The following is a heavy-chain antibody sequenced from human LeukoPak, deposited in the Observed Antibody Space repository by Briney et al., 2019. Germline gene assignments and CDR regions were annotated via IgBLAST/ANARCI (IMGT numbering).Heavy chain of an antibody. CDR1: GGSISSYY. D-gene: IGHD5-18*01. Sequence: PSETLSLTCTVSGGSISSYYWSWIRQPPGKGLEWIGYIFYSGSTNYNPSLKSRVTISVDTFKNQLSLKLSSVTAADTAVYYCARDGRGYSYGFDYWGQGTLVTVSS. J-gene: IGHJ4*02. V-gene: IGHV4-59*01. CDR3: ARDGRGYSYGFDY. CDR2: IFYSGST.